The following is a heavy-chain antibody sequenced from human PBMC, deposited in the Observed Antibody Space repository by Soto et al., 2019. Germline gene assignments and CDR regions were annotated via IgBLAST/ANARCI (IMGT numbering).Heavy chain of an antibody. CDR2: IYPSGST. CDR1: GGSISSGGYS. V-gene: IGHV4-30-2*01. CDR3: ARGAAGTTSYYFDY. Sequence: QLQLQESGSGLVTPSQTLSLTCAVSGGSISSGGYSWSWIRQPPGKGLEWIGYIYPSGSTYYNPSLMSRVTISVDRSKNQFSLKLRSVTAADTAVYYCARGAAGTTSYYFDYWGQGTLVTVSS. D-gene: IGHD1-7*01. J-gene: IGHJ4*02.